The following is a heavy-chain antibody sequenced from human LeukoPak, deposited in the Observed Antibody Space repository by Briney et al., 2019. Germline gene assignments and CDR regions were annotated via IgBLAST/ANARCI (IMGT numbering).Heavy chain of an antibody. CDR3: ARLYSYGPLFDAFDI. J-gene: IGHJ3*02. CDR2: TYYSGST. Sequence: SETLSLTXTASGGSIGSSSYYWGWICQPPGKGLEWIGSTYYSGSTYYNPSLKSRVTISVDTSKNQFSLKLSSVTAADTAVYYCARLYSYGPLFDAFDIWGQGTMVTVSS. CDR1: GGSIGSSSYY. V-gene: IGHV4-39*01. D-gene: IGHD5-18*01.